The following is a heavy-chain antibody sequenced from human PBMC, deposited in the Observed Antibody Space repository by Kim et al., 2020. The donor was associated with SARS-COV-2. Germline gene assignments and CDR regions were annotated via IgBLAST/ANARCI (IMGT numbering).Heavy chain of an antibody. CDR1: GGSISSSRYY. Sequence: SETLSLTCTVSGGSISSSRYYWGWTRQPPGKGLEWIGNIYDSGITHYNPSLKSRVTISADPSKKQFSLKLNSVTAADTAVYYGARLLSAAFDVWGQATM. J-gene: IGHJ3*01. CDR3: ARLLSAAFDV. V-gene: IGHV4-39*01. CDR2: IYDSGIT.